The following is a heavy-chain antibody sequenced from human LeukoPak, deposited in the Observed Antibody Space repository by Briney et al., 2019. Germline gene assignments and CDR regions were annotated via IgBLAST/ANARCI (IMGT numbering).Heavy chain of an antibody. CDR1: EFTFEDYT. Sequence: GGSLRLSCAASEFTFEDYTMHWVRQAPGKTLEWVSLISWDGTTYYTDSVKGRFTISRDNSKDSLYLQMDTLRSEDTAFYYCVKDLSYETSGSFFDYWGQGTPVTVS. D-gene: IGHD3-22*01. CDR3: VKDLSYETSGSFFDY. J-gene: IGHJ4*02. V-gene: IGHV3-43*01. CDR2: ISWDGTT.